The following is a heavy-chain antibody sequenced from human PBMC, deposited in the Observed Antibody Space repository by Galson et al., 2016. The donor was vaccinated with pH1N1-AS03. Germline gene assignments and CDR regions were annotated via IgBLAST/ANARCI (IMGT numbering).Heavy chain of an antibody. V-gene: IGHV1-2*02. Sequence: SVKVSCKASGYTFTEYYMYWVRQAPGRGLEWMGWINPNSGGTKSAQKFQGRVTMTRDTSINTAYMELSSLRSDDTAVYYCARRFSERLVNDYHEVFDIWGQGTMVAVSS. J-gene: IGHJ3*02. CDR2: INPNSGGT. CDR1: GYTFTEYY. CDR3: ARRFSERLVNDYHEVFDI. D-gene: IGHD3-16*01.